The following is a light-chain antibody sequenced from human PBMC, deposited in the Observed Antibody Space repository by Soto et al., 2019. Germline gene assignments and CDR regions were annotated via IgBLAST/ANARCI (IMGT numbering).Light chain of an antibody. J-gene: IGLJ2*01. V-gene: IGLV2-14*01. CDR3: NSYTSSSTLV. Sequence: QSALTQPASVSGSPGQSITISCTGTSSDVGGYNHVSWYQHHPGKAPKLMIYEVSDRPSGVSNRFSGSKSGNTASLTISGLQAEDEADCYCNSYTSSSTLVFGGGTKVTVL. CDR1: SSDVGGYNH. CDR2: EVS.